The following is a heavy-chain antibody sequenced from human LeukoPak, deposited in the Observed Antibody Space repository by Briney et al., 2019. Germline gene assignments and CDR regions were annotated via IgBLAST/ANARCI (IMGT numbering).Heavy chain of an antibody. CDR3: ATQLVKGDYFDY. V-gene: IGHV3-30*02. J-gene: IGHJ4*02. D-gene: IGHD6-13*01. CDR2: IRYDGSNK. Sequence: PGGSLRLSCAASGFTFSSYGMHWVRQAPGKGLEWVAFIRYDGSNKYYADSVKGRFTISRDNSKNTLYLQMNSLRAEDTAVYYCATQLVKGDYFDYWGQGTLVTVSS. CDR1: GFTFSSYG.